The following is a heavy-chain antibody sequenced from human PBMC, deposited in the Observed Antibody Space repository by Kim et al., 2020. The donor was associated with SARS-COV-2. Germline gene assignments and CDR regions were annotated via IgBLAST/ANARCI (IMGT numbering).Heavy chain of an antibody. CDR2: TYFRSKWST. V-gene: IGHV6-1*01. CDR1: GDSVSSYTAA. J-gene: IGHJ4*02. Sequence: SQTLSLTCAVSGDSVSSYTAAWNWLRQSPSRGLEWLGRTYFRSKWSTNYAVSVKSRININADTSTNQFSLQLNSVTPEDTALYYCARQMAGRFDFWGQGTLVTVSS. CDR3: ARQMAGRFDF. D-gene: IGHD6-19*01.